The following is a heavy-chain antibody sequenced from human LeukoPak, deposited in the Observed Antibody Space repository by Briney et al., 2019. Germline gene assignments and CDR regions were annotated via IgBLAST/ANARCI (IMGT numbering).Heavy chain of an antibody. CDR2: ISSSSSYI. J-gene: IGHJ3*02. CDR3: ARESILDGYNYDLAFDI. V-gene: IGHV3-21*01. CDR1: RFTFSSYS. Sequence: GGSLRLSGAASRFTFSSYSMNWVRQAPGKGLEWVSSISSSSSYIYYADSVKGRFTISRDNAKNSLYLQMNSLRAEDTAVYYCARESILDGYNYDLAFDIWGQGTMVTVSS. D-gene: IGHD5-24*01.